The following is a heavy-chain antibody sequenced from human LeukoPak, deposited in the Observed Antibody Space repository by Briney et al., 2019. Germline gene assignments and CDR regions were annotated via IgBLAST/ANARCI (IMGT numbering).Heavy chain of an antibody. V-gene: IGHV3-48*02. J-gene: IGHJ4*02. CDR3: ARGSQYFDY. Sequence: PGGTLRLSCAASGFTFSTYSMVWVRQAPGKGLEWVSYICRHSTTISYADSVKGGFTIYRDNAKNSLYLQMNSLRDEDTSVYYCARGSQYFDYWGQGTLATVSS. D-gene: IGHD2/OR15-2a*01. CDR2: ICRHSTTI. CDR1: GFTFSTYS.